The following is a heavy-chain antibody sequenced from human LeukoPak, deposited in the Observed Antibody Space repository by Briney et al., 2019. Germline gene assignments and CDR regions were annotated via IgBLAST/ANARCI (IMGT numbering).Heavy chain of an antibody. CDR1: GFTFSSYG. J-gene: IGHJ4*02. CDR3: ARDQPGTYTLSST. CDR2: ISYDGSNK. D-gene: IGHD2/OR15-2a*01. Sequence: PGGSLRLSCAASGFTFSSYGMHWVRQAPGKGLEWVAVISYDGSNKYYADSVKGRFTISRDNSKNTLYLQMNSLTAEDTAVYYCARDQPGTYTLSSTWGQGTLVTISS. V-gene: IGHV3-30*03.